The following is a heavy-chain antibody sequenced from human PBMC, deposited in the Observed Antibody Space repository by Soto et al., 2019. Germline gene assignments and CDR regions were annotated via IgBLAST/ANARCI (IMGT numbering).Heavy chain of an antibody. CDR3: ARSGEGYFAP. J-gene: IGHJ5*02. CDR2: ISWDGFST. D-gene: IGHD5-12*01. Sequence: GGSLRLSCAVSGFTFDDYTMHWVRQTPDKGLEWVSLISWDGFSTYYADSLKGRFTISRDNSKNSLYLQMNSLRTEDTALYYCARSGEGYFAPWHQGPLVTVS. V-gene: IGHV3-43*01. CDR1: GFTFDDYT.